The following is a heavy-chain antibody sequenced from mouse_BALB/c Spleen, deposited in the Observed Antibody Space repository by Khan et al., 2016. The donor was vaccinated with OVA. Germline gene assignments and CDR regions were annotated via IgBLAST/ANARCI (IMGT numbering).Heavy chain of an antibody. J-gene: IGHJ2*01. CDR1: GFTFNSYG. CDR2: ISGDSNTI. CDR3: ATSYFYGYYLDY. Sequence: EVQLVESGGGLVQPGGSRKLSCAASGFTFNSYGIHWVRQAPEKGLEWVAYISGDSNTIYYTDTVKGRFTISRDNPKNTLFLQMTSLMSEDTAIYYCATSYFYGYYLDYWGPGTPLTVS. V-gene: IGHV5-17*02. D-gene: IGHD1-1*01.